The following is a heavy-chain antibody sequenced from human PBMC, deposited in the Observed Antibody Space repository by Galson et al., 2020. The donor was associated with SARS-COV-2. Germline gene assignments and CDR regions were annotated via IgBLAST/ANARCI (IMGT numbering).Heavy chain of an antibody. Sequence: ASVTVSCKASVYTFTSYHINWLRQATGQGLAWMGWMNPNSGNTDYAQKFQGRLTITRNTSISTAYVELSSLRSEDTAVYYCARAQRPFYDSSGYYYTDRAFDIWGQGTMVTVSS. CDR1: VYTFTSYH. CDR3: ARAQRPFYDSSGYYYTDRAFDI. D-gene: IGHD3-22*01. CDR2: MNPNSGNT. V-gene: IGHV1-8*01. J-gene: IGHJ3*02.